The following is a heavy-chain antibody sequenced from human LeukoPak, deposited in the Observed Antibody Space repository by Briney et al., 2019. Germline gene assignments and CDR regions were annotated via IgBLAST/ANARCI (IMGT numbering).Heavy chain of an antibody. CDR1: GGSISSGGYY. CDR3: ARGGRYYYGIWFDP. Sequence: SQTLSLTCTVSGGSISSGGYYWSWIRQHPGKGVEWFGYICYSGSTYYNPSLKSRVTISVDTSKNQFSLKLSSVTAADTAVYYCARGGRYYYGIWFDPWGQGTLVTVSS. CDR2: ICYSGST. V-gene: IGHV4-31*03. J-gene: IGHJ5*02. D-gene: IGHD3-10*01.